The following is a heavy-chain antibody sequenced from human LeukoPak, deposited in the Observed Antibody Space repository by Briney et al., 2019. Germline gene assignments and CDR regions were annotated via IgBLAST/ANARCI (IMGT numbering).Heavy chain of an antibody. V-gene: IGHV3-43D*04. J-gene: IGHJ3*01. CDR1: GFTFDDYG. CDR2: ISWDGGVT. D-gene: IGHD5-18*01. CDR3: VRGNSPPDAFHF. Sequence: PGGSLRLSCAASGFTFDDYGMHWVRPAPGKGLEWVSFISWDGGVTYFADSVRGRFTISRDNTKNSLFLQMNSLRAGDTAFYFCVRGNSPPDAFHFWGQGTMVTVSS.